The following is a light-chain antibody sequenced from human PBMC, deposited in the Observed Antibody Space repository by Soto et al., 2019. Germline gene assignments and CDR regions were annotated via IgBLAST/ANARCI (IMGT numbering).Light chain of an antibody. CDR3: QKYNSAPLT. Sequence: DIQMTQSPSSLSASVGDRVTITCRASQGISKYLAWYQQKPGKVPKLLIYAASTLQSGVPSRFSGSGSGTDFTLTISSLQHEDVATYYCQKYNSAPLTFGGGTKVEIK. V-gene: IGKV1-27*01. CDR1: QGISKY. J-gene: IGKJ4*01. CDR2: AAS.